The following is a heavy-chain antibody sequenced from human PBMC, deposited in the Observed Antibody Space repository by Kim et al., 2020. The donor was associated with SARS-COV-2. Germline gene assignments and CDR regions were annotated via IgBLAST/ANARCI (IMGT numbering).Heavy chain of an antibody. D-gene: IGHD2-2*01. CDR2: ISAYNGNT. J-gene: IGHJ5*02. CDR1: GYTFTSYG. Sequence: ASVKVSCKASGYTFTSYGISWVRQAPGQGLEWMGWISAYNGNTNYAQKLQGRVTMTTDTSTSTAYMELRSLRSDDTAVYYCARIEYQLLSGGGWFDPWGQGTLVTVSS. CDR3: ARIEYQLLSGGGWFDP. V-gene: IGHV1-18*04.